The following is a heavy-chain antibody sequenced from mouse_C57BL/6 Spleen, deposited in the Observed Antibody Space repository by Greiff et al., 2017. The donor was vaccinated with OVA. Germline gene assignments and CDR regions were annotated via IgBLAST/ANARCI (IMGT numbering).Heavy chain of an antibody. CDR3: ASSYGNWYFDV. J-gene: IGHJ1*03. Sequence: QVQLQQPGAELVKPGASVKLSCKASGYTFTSYWMHWVKQRPGQGLEWIGMIHPNSGSTNYNEKFKSKATLTVDKSSSTAYMQLSSLTSEDAAVYYCASSYGNWYFDVWGTGTTVTVSS. CDR1: GYTFTSYW. D-gene: IGHD1-1*01. V-gene: IGHV1-64*01. CDR2: IHPNSGST.